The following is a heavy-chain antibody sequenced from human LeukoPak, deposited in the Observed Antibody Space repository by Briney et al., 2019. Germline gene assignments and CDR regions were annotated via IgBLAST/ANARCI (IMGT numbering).Heavy chain of an antibody. CDR2: INPSSGGT. CDR3: AGQKDPRPIDF. V-gene: IGHV1-2*02. Sequence: ASVKVSCKASGYTFTNYAMHWVRLAPGQGLEWMGWINPSSGGTIYAPRFQGRVTMTRDTSINTAYMELNELRSDDTAVYYCAGQKDPRPIDFWGQGTLVTVSS. J-gene: IGHJ4*02. CDR1: GYTFTNYA.